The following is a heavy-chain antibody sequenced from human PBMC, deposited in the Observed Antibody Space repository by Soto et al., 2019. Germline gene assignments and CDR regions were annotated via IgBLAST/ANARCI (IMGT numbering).Heavy chain of an antibody. D-gene: IGHD5-18*01. V-gene: IGHV4-59*01. J-gene: IGHJ4*02. CDR3: VGSLMSRAMESFDY. CDR2: ISYTVDA. Sequence: SETLSLTCSVSAGSLSRYYWGWVRQSPGEGLQWIAHISYTVDASYNPSLKSRVTISLDTSKNQIALRLMSVTAADTAVYYCVGSLMSRAMESFDYWGQGTLITVSS. CDR1: AGSLSRYY.